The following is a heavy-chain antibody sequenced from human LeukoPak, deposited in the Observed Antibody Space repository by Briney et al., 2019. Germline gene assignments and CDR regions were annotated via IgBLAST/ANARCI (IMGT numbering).Heavy chain of an antibody. J-gene: IGHJ5*02. CDR3: ARDQSRGYSSSSVNWFDP. Sequence: SVKVSCKASGGTFSSYAISWVRQAPGQGLEWMGRIIPILGIANYAQKFQGRVTITADKSTSTAYMELSSLRSEDTAVYYCARDQSRGYSSSSVNWFDPWGQGTLVTVS. D-gene: IGHD6-6*01. V-gene: IGHV1-69*04. CDR2: IIPILGIA. CDR1: GGTFSSYA.